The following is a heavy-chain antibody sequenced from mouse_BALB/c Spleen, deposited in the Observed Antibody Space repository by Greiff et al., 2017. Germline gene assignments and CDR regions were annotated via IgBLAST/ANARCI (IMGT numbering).Heavy chain of an antibody. CDR2: INPSNGRT. CDR3: ASEGAYYYAMDY. Sequence: QVHVKQPGAELVKPGASVKLSCKASGYTFTSYWMHWVKQRPGQGLEWIGEINPSNGRTNYNEKFKSKATLTVDKSSSTAYMQLSSLTSEDSAVYYCASEGAYYYAMDYWGQGTSVTVSS. V-gene: IGHV1S81*02. D-gene: IGHD3-1*01. CDR1: GYTFTSYW. J-gene: IGHJ4*01.